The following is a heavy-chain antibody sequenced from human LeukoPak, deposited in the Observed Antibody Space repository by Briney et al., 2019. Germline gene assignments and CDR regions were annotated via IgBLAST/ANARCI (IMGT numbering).Heavy chain of an antibody. CDR3: TRVAYYDFWSGYSSGAFDI. J-gene: IGHJ3*02. D-gene: IGHD3-3*01. V-gene: IGHV3-49*04. CDR2: IRSKAYGGTT. CDR1: GFTFGDYA. Sequence: GGSLRLSCTASGFTFGDYAMSWVRQAPGKGLEWVGFIRSKAYGGTTEYAASVKGRFTISRDDSKSIAYLQMNSLKTEDTAVYYCTRVAYYDFWSGYSSGAFDIWGQGTMVTVSS.